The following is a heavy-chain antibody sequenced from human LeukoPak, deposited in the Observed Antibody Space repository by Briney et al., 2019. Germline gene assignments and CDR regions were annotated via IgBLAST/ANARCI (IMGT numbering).Heavy chain of an antibody. CDR1: GHSFTTYW. D-gene: IGHD1-14*01. V-gene: IGHV5-51*01. CDR3: AWRKYFSTWFEP. Sequence: GESLKIFCWGSGHSFTTYWIGWVRQMPGKGLEWRGIIYPGDSETQYSPSFRGQVTISVDKSINTAYLQWSSLKASDTAMYYCAWRKYFSTWFEPWAREPWSPSPQ. J-gene: IGHJ5*02. CDR2: IYPGDSET.